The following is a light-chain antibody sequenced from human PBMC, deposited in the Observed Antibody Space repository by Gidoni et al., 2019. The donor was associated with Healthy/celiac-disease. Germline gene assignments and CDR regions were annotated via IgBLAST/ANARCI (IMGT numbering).Light chain of an antibody. V-gene: IGKV3-15*01. Sequence: EIVMTQSQATLSVSPGERATLSCSASQSVSSNLAWYQQKPGQAPRLLIYGASTRATGIPARCSGIWSWTKFTLTISSLQSEDFAVYYCQQYNYWPGNTFXQXTKLEIK. CDR1: QSVSSN. CDR3: QQYNYWPGNT. CDR2: GAS. J-gene: IGKJ2*01.